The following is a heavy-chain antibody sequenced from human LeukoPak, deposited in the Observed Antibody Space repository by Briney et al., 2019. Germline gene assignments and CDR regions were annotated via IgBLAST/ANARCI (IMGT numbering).Heavy chain of an antibody. J-gene: IGHJ4*02. CDR2: IWYDGGNK. Sequence: GGSLRLSCAASGFTFSSYGMHWVRQAPGKGLEWVAVIWYDGGNKYYADSVKGRFTISRDNSKNTLYLQMNSLRAEDTAVYYCARDYYGLYYFDYWGQGTLVTVSS. CDR3: ARDYYGLYYFDY. V-gene: IGHV3-33*01. D-gene: IGHD3-10*01. CDR1: GFTFSSYG.